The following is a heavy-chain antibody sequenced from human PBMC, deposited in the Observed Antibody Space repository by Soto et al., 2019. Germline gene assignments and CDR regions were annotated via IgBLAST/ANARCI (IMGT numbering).Heavy chain of an antibody. CDR3: AGDLGQQLFDY. CDR1: GYTFNSYG. Sequence: QVQLVQSGAEVKKPGASVKVSCKASGYTFNSYGISWVRQAPGQGLEWMGWISAYKGNKKYAQKLQGRVTMTTDTATSTDYMELRSLRCDDTAVYYCAGDLGQQLFDYWGQGALVTVSS. J-gene: IGHJ4*02. V-gene: IGHV1-18*01. D-gene: IGHD6-13*01. CDR2: ISAYKGNK.